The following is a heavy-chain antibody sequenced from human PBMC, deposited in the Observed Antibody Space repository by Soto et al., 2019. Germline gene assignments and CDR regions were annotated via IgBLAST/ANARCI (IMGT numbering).Heavy chain of an antibody. CDR2: IDYSGST. CDR3: ARRGRGSYPHYYYYGMDV. V-gene: IGHV4-39*01. D-gene: IGHD1-26*01. J-gene: IGHJ6*02. CDR1: GGSISSGSYY. Sequence: PSETLSVTCTVSGGSISSGSYYWGWIRQPPGKGLEWIGSIDYSGSTYYNPSLKSRVTISVDTSKNQFSLKLSSVTAADTAVYYCARRGRGSYPHYYYYGMDVWGQGTTVTVSS.